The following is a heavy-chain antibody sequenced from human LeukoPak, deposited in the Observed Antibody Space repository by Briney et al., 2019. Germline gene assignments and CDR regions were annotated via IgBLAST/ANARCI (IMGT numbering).Heavy chain of an antibody. CDR2: IYYSGRT. V-gene: IGHV4-59*01. D-gene: IGHD5-12*01. Sequence: PSESLSLTCTVSGGSISSYYWSWVRQPPGKGLEWIGYIYYSGRTNYNPSLKSRLTISVDTSKNQFSLKLSSVTAADTAVYYCARVYSGYDYGVGWFDPWGQGTLVTVSS. CDR1: GGSISSYY. J-gene: IGHJ5*02. CDR3: ARVYSGYDYGVGWFDP.